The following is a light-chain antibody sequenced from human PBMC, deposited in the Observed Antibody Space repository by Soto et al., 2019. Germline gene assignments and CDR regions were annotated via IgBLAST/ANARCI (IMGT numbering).Light chain of an antibody. CDR3: RQLQKWPLT. V-gene: IGKV3-15*01. J-gene: IGKJ4*01. CDR1: ESASSN. Sequence: EIVMTQSPATVSVSPGERATLSCRASESASSNLAWYQQKPGQAPRLLIYGASTRATGIPDRFSGSGSGTELPLTISRLQSDAFAVYYCRQLQKWPLTFGGGTNVEIK. CDR2: GAS.